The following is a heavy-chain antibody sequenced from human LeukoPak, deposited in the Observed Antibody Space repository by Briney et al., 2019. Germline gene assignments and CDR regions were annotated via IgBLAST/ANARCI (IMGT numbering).Heavy chain of an antibody. J-gene: IGHJ4*02. CDR1: GGSISSYY. CDR3: ARTLGTYYFDY. Sequence: SETLSLTCTVSGGSISSYYWNWIRQPPGKGLEWIGYIYYSGSTNYNPSLKSRVTMSVDTSRNQFSLRLSSVTAADTAVYYCARTLGTYYFDYWGQGTLVTVSS. V-gene: IGHV4-59*12. CDR2: IYYSGST. D-gene: IGHD7-27*01.